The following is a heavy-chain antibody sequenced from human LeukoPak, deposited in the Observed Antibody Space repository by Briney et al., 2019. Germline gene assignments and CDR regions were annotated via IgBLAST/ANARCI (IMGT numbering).Heavy chain of an antibody. CDR1: GGSISSGGYY. CDR3: ARDTYYYGSGIGY. J-gene: IGHJ4*02. D-gene: IGHD3-10*01. Sequence: SETLSLTCTVSGGSISSGGYYWSWIRQHPGKGLEWIGYIYYSGSTYYNPSLKSRVTISEDTSKNQFSLKLSSVTAADTAVYYCARDTYYYGSGIGYWGQGTLVTVSS. V-gene: IGHV4-31*03. CDR2: IYYSGST.